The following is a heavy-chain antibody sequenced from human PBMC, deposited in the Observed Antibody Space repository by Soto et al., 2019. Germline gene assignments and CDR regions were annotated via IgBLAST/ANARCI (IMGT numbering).Heavy chain of an antibody. J-gene: IGHJ5*02. D-gene: IGHD5-18*01. V-gene: IGHV3-23*01. Sequence: GGSLRLSCAASGFTFSSYAMSWVRQAPGKGLEWVSAISGSGGSTYYADSVKGRFTISRDNSKNTLYLQMNSLRAEDTAVYYCAKDKRENKAISGWFDPWGQGTLVTVSS. CDR1: GFTFSSYA. CDR2: ISGSGGST. CDR3: AKDKRENKAISGWFDP.